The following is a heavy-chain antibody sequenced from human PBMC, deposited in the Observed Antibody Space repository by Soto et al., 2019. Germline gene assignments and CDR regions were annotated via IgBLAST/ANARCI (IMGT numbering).Heavy chain of an antibody. D-gene: IGHD6-19*01. Sequence: QVQLVQSGAEVRKPGASVRLSCETSGYNFSSFDIHWLRQANGQGLEWMGWINPNNGHTDSAQKFQGRITMTMDPSISTVYMELSGLTSEDMAMYYCARGRGWREYWGQGTLVTVSS. CDR1: GYNFSSFD. CDR2: INPNNGHT. J-gene: IGHJ4*02. CDR3: ARGRGWREY. V-gene: IGHV1-8*01.